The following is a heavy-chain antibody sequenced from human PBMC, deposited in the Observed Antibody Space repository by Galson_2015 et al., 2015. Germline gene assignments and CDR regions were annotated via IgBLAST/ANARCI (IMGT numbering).Heavy chain of an antibody. V-gene: IGHV4-61*01. CDR1: GGSVSSGSYY. Sequence: SETLSLTCTVSGGSVSSGSYYWSWIRQPPGKGLEWIGYIYYSGSTNYNPSLKSRVTISVDTSKNQFSLKLSSVTAADTAVYYCARGVVVVAARGCWFDLWGQGTLVTVSS. CDR3: ARGVVVVAARGCWFDL. CDR2: IYYSGST. D-gene: IGHD2-15*01. J-gene: IGHJ5*02.